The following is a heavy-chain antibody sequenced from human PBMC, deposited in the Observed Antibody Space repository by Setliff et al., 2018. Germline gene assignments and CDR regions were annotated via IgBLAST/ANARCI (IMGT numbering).Heavy chain of an antibody. J-gene: IGHJ4*02. CDR2: IIPIFGTA. CDR1: GGTFINYA. D-gene: IGHD3-3*01. V-gene: IGHV1-69*13. CDR3: ARESTAKNFWGEYSDY. Sequence: GASVKVSCKASGGTFINYAISWVRQAPGQGLEWMGGIIPIFGTANYAQKFQGRVTITADESTSTAYMELSSLRSEDTAVYYCARESTAKNFWGEYSDYWGQGTLVTVSS.